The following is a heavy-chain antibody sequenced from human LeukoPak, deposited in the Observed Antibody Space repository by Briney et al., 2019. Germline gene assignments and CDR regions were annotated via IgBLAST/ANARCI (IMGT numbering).Heavy chain of an antibody. CDR1: GGSFSGYY. CDR2: INHSGST. CDR3: ARGTFSSSSPYYFDY. Sequence: PSETLSLTCAVYGGSFSGYYWSWIRQPPGKGLEWIGEINHSGSTNYNPSLKSRVTISVDTSKNQFSLKLSSVTAADAAVYYCARGTFSSSSPYYFDYWGQGTLVTVSS. D-gene: IGHD6-6*01. J-gene: IGHJ4*02. V-gene: IGHV4-34*01.